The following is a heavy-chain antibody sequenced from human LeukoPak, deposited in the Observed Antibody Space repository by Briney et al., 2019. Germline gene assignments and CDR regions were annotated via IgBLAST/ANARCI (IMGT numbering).Heavy chain of an antibody. V-gene: IGHV1-69*13. D-gene: IGHD2-2*01. CDR1: GGTFSSYA. J-gene: IGHJ4*02. CDR3: ARVAKDQYCSSTSCFHYYFDY. CDR2: IIPSFGTA. Sequence: SVKGSCKASGGTFSSYAISWVRQAPGQGLEWMGGIIPSFGTANYAQKFQGRVTITADESTSTAYMELSSLRSEDTAVYYCARVAKDQYCSSTSCFHYYFDYWGQGTLVTVSS.